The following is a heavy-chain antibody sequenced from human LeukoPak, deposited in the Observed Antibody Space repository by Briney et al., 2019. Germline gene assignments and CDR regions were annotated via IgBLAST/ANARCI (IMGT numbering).Heavy chain of an antibody. CDR2: IYYSGST. D-gene: IGHD5-24*01. Sequence: PSETLSLTCTVSGGSISSGSYYWSWIRQPPGKGLEWIGYIYYSGSTNYNPSLKSRVTISVDTSKNQFSLKLSSVTAADTAVYYCARDRRDGPAWNGAFDIWGQGTMVTVSS. J-gene: IGHJ3*02. CDR3: ARDRRDGPAWNGAFDI. CDR1: GGSISSGSYY. V-gene: IGHV4-61*01.